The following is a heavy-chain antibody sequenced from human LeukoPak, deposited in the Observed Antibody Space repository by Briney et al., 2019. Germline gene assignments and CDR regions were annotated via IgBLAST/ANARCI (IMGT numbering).Heavy chain of an antibody. CDR1: GFTFISYW. D-gene: IGHD3-10*01. V-gene: IGHV3-15*01. J-gene: IGHJ4*02. CDR2: IKTKTDGGTT. CDR3: TTLYGSGNYY. Sequence: PGGSLRLSCAASGFTFISYWMHWVRQAPGKGLEWVGQIKTKTDGGTTESAATVKGRFTISRDDSKNTLYLQMNSLKIEDTAMYYCTTLYGSGNYYWGQGTLVTVSS.